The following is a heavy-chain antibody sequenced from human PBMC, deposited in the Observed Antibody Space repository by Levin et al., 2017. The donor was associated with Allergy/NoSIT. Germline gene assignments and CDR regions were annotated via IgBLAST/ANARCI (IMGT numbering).Heavy chain of an antibody. CDR2: VSAHSGTA. D-gene: IGHD2/OR15-2a*01. CDR3: ARVNNWNSWLDP. Sequence: ASVKVSCKASGYTFTSYGLSWVRQAPGLGPEYMGWVSAHSGTANYAQKFQDRVVMTLDISTSTGYMELSSLTPDDTATYYCARVNNWNSWLDPWGQGTPVTVSS. CDR1: GYTFTSYG. V-gene: IGHV1-18*01. J-gene: IGHJ5*02.